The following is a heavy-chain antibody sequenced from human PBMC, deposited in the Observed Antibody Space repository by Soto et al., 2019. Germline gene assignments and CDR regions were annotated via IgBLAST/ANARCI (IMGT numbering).Heavy chain of an antibody. Sequence: VQLVESGGGVVQPGRSLRLSCAASGFTFSDYAMHWVRQAPGKGLEWVAVVSHDGRNTHYADSVKGRFTISRDSSKKPVSLEMTSLRAEDTAVYYGAKGGRQWLVTSDFNYWGQGALVTVSS. D-gene: IGHD6-19*01. J-gene: IGHJ4*02. CDR3: AKGGRQWLVTSDFNY. CDR1: GFTFSDYA. CDR2: VSHDGRNT. V-gene: IGHV3-30*18.